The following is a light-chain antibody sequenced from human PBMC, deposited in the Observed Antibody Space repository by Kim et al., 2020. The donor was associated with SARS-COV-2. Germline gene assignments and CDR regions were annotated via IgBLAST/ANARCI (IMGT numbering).Light chain of an antibody. CDR2: AAN. CDR3: QHYDSYPLT. J-gene: IGKJ4*01. CDR1: IHNH. Sequence: IHNHVVWFQQKPGKAPKSLIYAANSLQSGVPSKFSGSGYWTEFTLTISDLQPEDFATYYCQHYDSYPLTFGGGTKLEI. V-gene: IGKV1-16*02.